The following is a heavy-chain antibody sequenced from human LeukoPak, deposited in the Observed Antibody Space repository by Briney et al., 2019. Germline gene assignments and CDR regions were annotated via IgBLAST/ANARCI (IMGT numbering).Heavy chain of an antibody. D-gene: IGHD5-12*01. J-gene: IGHJ4*02. CDR2: IYYSGST. V-gene: IGHV4-59*01. Sequence: SETLSFTCTVSGGSISSYYWSWIRQPPGRGLEWIGYIYYSGSTNYNPSLKSRVTISVDTSKNEFSLKLSSVTAADTAVYYCARDVYSGYDFWYWGQGTLVTVSS. CDR3: ARDVYSGYDFWY. CDR1: GGSISSYY.